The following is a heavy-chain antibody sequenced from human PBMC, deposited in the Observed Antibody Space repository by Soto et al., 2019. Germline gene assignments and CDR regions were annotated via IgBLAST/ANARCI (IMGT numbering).Heavy chain of an antibody. D-gene: IGHD6-19*01. V-gene: IGHV4-34*01. CDR1: GGSFSGYY. Sequence: QVQLQQWGAGLLKPSETLSLTCAVYGGSFSGYYWSWIRQPPGKGLEWIGEINHSGSTNYNPSLKSRVTISVDTSKNQFSLKLSSVTAADTAVYCCARVRGIAVAGYFDYWGQGTLVTVSS. CDR2: INHSGST. CDR3: ARVRGIAVAGYFDY. J-gene: IGHJ4*02.